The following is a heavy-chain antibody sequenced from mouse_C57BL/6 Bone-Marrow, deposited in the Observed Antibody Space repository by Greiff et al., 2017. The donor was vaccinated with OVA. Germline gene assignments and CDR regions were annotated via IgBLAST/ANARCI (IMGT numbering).Heavy chain of an antibody. CDR2: IDPANGNT. CDR3: AADYGSSYWYFDV. V-gene: IGHV14-3*01. J-gene: IGHJ1*03. D-gene: IGHD1-1*01. CDR1: GFNIKNTY. Sequence: EVQGVESVAELVRPGASVKLSCTASGFNIKNTYMHWVKQRPEQGLEWIGRIDPANGNTKYAPKFQGKATITADTSSNTAYLQLSSLTSEDTAIYYCAADYGSSYWYFDVWGTGTTVTVSS.